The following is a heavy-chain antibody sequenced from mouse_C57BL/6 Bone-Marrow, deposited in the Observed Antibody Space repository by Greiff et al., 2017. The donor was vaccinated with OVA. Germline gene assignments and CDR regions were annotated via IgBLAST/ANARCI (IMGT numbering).Heavy chain of an antibody. CDR3: ASFYSGYGVYAMDY. V-gene: IGHV2-2*01. Sequence: VQRVESGPGLVQPSQSLSITCTVSGFSLTSYGVHWVRQSPGKGLEWLGVIWSGGSTDYNAAFISRLSISKDNSKSQVFFKMNSLQADDTAIYYCASFYSGYGVYAMDYWGQGTSVTVSS. CDR1: GFSLTSYG. J-gene: IGHJ4*01. D-gene: IGHD1-1*01. CDR2: IWSGGST.